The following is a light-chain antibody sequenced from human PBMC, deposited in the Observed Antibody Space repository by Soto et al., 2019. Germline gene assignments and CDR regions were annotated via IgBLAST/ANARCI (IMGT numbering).Light chain of an antibody. V-gene: IGKV3-11*01. CDR2: GTS. CDR3: QHRGKWPRT. Sequence: EIVLTQSPATLSLSPGERATLSCRASQSVGSYLAWYQQMPGQAPRLLIYGTSNRATGIPGRFSGSGSETDFTLTISSLEPEDCGVYYCQHRGKWPRTFGQGTKLEIK. CDR1: QSVGSY. J-gene: IGKJ2*01.